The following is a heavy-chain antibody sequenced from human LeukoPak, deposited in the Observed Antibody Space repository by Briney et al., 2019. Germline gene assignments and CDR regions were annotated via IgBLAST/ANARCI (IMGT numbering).Heavy chain of an antibody. Sequence: GGSLRLSCAASGSTFSNAWMSWVRQAPGKGLEWVGRIKSKTDGGTTDYAAPVKGRFTISRDDSKNTLYLQMNSLKTEDTAEYYCTTDYYDSSGYRTLDYWGQGTLVTVSS. CDR2: IKSKTDGGTT. CDR1: GSTFSNAW. CDR3: TTDYYDSSGYRTLDY. D-gene: IGHD3-22*01. V-gene: IGHV3-15*01. J-gene: IGHJ4*02.